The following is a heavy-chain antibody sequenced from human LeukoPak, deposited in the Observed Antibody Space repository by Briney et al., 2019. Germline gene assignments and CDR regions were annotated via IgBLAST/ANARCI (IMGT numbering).Heavy chain of an antibody. CDR3: GRRRIDCSDTGCYVDY. J-gene: IGHJ4*02. Sequence: ASVKVSCKASGYTFTGYYIHWMRQAPGQGLEWMGWMNPNRGDTSYAQKFQGRVTMTRDTPINTAFMELSGLTSDDTAVYYCGRRRIDCSDTGCYVDYWGQGTLVTVSS. D-gene: IGHD2-15*01. V-gene: IGHV1-2*02. CDR1: GYTFTGYY. CDR2: MNPNRGDT.